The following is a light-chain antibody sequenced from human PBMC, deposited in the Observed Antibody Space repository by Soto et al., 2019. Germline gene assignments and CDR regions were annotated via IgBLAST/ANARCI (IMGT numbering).Light chain of an antibody. V-gene: IGKV3-20*01. Sequence: IVMTQSPATLSVSPGERAPLSCRARQSVNGDYLAWSQQKPGQGPRLLIFGASDRATGIPDRFSGSGSGTDFTLTISRLEPEDCAVYYCQQFGGSLTWTFGQGTKVDNK. J-gene: IGKJ1*01. CDR3: QQFGGSLTWT. CDR2: GAS. CDR1: QSVNGDY.